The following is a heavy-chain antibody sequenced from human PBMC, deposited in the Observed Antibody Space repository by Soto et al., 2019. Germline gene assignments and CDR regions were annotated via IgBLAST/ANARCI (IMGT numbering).Heavy chain of an antibody. CDR3: ARSTPVVRFLEGDNWFDP. Sequence: SETLSLTCTVSGFTIISYYWSWIRQPPGKGLEWIGYIYYSGSTNYNPSLKSRVTISVDTSKNQFSLKLSSVTAADTAVYYCARSTPVVRFLEGDNWFDPWGQGTLVTVSS. CDR1: GFTIISYY. CDR2: IYYSGST. V-gene: IGHV4-59*01. D-gene: IGHD3-3*01. J-gene: IGHJ5*02.